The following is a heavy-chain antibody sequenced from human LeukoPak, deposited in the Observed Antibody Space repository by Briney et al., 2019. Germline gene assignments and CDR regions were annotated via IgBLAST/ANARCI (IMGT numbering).Heavy chain of an antibody. V-gene: IGHV1-69*13. CDR2: IIPIFGTA. CDR1: GGTFSSYA. Sequence: SVKVSCKASGGTFSSYAISWVRQAPGQGLGWMGGIIPIFGTANYAQKFQGRVTITADESTSTAYMELSSLRSEDTAVYYCARWAQVTGVLYYYYGMDVWGQGTTVTVSS. CDR3: ARWAQVTGVLYYYYGMDV. D-gene: IGHD2-21*02. J-gene: IGHJ6*02.